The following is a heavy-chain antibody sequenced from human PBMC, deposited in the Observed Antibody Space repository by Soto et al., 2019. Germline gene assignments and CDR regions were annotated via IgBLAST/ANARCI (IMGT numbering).Heavy chain of an antibody. V-gene: IGHV1-18*01. J-gene: IGHJ5*02. D-gene: IGHD3-3*01. CDR3: AILPQLSDFWSGYGGRHHHNWFDP. CDR2: ISAYNGNT. CDR1: GYTFTSYG. Sequence: ASVKVSCKASGYTFTSYGISWVRQAPGQGLEWMGWISAYNGNTNYAQKLQGRVTMTTDTSTSTAYMELRSLRSDDTAVYYCAILPQLSDFWSGYGGRHHHNWFDPWGQGTLVTVSS.